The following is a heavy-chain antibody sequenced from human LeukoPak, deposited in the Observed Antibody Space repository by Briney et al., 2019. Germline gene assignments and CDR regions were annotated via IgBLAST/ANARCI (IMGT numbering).Heavy chain of an antibody. D-gene: IGHD1-26*01. V-gene: IGHV3-23*01. CDR1: GFTFSDYY. CDR3: AKSRYSGSYYYYGMDV. J-gene: IGHJ6*02. CDR2: ISGSGGST. Sequence: GGSLRLSCAASGFTFSDYYMSWIRQAPGKGLEWVSAISGSGGSTYYADSVKGRFTISRDNSKNTLYLQMNSLRAEDTAVYYCAKSRYSGSYYYYGMDVWGQGTTVTVSS.